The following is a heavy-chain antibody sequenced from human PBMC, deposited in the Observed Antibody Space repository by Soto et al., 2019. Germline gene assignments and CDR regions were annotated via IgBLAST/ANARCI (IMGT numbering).Heavy chain of an antibody. Sequence: GGSLRLSCAASGFTFSSYSMNWVRQAPGKGLEWVSYISGGSKSIYYAATVKGRFTISRDNAKNSLYLEMNSLREEDTAVYSCVRDSRRGYGMDVWGPGT. V-gene: IGHV3-48*02. CDR3: VRDSRRGYGMDV. D-gene: IGHD3-10*01. J-gene: IGHJ6*02. CDR1: GFTFSSYS. CDR2: ISGGSKSI.